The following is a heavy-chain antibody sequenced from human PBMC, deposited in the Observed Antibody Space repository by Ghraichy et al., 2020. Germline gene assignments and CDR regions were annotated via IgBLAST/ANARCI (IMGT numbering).Heavy chain of an antibody. D-gene: IGHD4-17*01. CDR1: GGSFSGYY. V-gene: IGHV4-34*01. CDR3: ARGRVRYRMTTVLARGYYFDY. Sequence: SETLSLTCAVYGGSFSGYYWSWIRQPPGKGLEWIGEINHSGSTNYNPSLKSRVTISVDTSKNQFSLKLSSVTAADTAVYYCARGRVRYRMTTVLARGYYFDYWGQGTLVTVSS. J-gene: IGHJ4*02. CDR2: INHSGST.